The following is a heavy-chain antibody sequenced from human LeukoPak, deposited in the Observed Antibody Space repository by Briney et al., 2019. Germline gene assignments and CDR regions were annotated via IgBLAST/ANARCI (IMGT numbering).Heavy chain of an antibody. CDR2: ISAYNGNT. CDR3: ARLGGDGYSNHYFDY. Sequence: GASVKVSCKASGYTFTSYGISWVRQAPGQGLEWMGWISAYNGNTNYAQKLQGRVTMTTDTSTSTAYMELRSLRSDDTAVYYCARLGGDGYSNHYFDYWGQGTLVTVSS. CDR1: GYTFTSYG. V-gene: IGHV1-18*01. J-gene: IGHJ4*02. D-gene: IGHD5-24*01.